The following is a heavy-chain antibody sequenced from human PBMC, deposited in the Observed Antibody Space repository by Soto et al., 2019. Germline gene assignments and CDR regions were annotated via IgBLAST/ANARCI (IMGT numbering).Heavy chain of an antibody. Sequence: SETLSLTCTVSGGSISSYYWSWIRQPPGKGLEWIGYIYYSGSTNYNPSLKSRVTISVDTSKNQFSLKLSSVTAADTAVYYCARAGHGFWSGEYGFDPWGQGTLVTVSS. J-gene: IGHJ5*02. CDR3: ARAGHGFWSGEYGFDP. CDR2: IYYSGST. V-gene: IGHV4-59*01. D-gene: IGHD3-3*01. CDR1: GGSISSYY.